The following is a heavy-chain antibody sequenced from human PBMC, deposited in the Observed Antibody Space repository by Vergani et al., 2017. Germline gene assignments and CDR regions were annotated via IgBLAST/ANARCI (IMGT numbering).Heavy chain of an antibody. CDR3: ARGTCYYTSGNLSP. CDR2: IYTSVST. V-gene: IGHV4-61*02. J-gene: IGHJ5*02. CDR1: GGSISSGSYY. D-gene: IGHD3-10*01. Sequence: QVQLQESGPGLVKPSQTLSLTCTVSGGSISSGSYYWCWLRQPAGKGLEWIGRIYTSVSTNYNPSLKCRVTIPVHTSKHQFSLKLSSVTDADTAVYCWARGTCYYTSGNLSPWGEGTLVTVSS.